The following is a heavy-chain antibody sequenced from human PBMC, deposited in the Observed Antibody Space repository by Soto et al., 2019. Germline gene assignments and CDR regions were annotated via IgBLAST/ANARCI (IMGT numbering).Heavy chain of an antibody. J-gene: IGHJ4*02. CDR2: MNPNSGNT. V-gene: IGHV1-8*01. CDR3: AGGGLVN. CDR1: GYTFTSYD. Sequence: QVQLVQSGAEVKKPGASVKVSCKASGYTFTSYDINWVRQATGQGLEWMGWMNPNSGNTGYALKFQGRVTMTRNTSISTAYMEVSNLRSEGTGVYCCAGGGLVNWGQGTLVTVSS.